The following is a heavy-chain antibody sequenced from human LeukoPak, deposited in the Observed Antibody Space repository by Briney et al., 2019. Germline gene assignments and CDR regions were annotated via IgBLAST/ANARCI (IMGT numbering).Heavy chain of an antibody. D-gene: IGHD1-26*01. J-gene: IGHJ4*02. Sequence: GGSLRLSCVASGFTFKKFGMSWVRQAPGKGLEWVSSLSGSGDKTYYTDSVKGRFTISRDNSKNTVFLQMNSLRAEDTAVYYCARGSIMGARGLGDYWAREPWSPSPQ. CDR1: GFTFKKFG. CDR2: LSGSGDKT. V-gene: IGHV3-23*01. CDR3: ARGSIMGARGLGDY.